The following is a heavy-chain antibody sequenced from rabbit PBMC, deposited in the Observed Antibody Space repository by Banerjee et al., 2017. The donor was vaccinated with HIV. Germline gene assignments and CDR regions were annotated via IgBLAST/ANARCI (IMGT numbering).Heavy chain of an antibody. D-gene: IGHD6-1*01. V-gene: IGHV1S43*01. CDR2: IYTTSGST. CDR3: VRDTYTYDYPDDGYTMLTRLDL. CDR1: GIDFSSYYR. Sequence: QQQLEESGGGLVKPGGTLTLTCKASGIDFSSYYRMCWVRQAPGRGLELIACIYTTSGSTWYASWVNGRFTISRSTSLNTVDLQMTSLTAADTATYFCVRDTYTYDYPDDGYTMLTRLDLWGQGTLVTVS. J-gene: IGHJ3*01.